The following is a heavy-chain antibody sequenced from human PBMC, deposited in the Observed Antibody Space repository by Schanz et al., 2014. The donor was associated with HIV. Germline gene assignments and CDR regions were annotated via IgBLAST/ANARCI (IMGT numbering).Heavy chain of an antibody. D-gene: IGHD6-19*01. Sequence: VQLVESGGGLIQPGGSLRLSCAASGLTFSSSIMHWVRQAPGKGLEWVAGMSHDGFSKYFADSVKGRFTISRDNSKNTLYLQMNSLRAEDTAVYYCARDGSSGWQDPFDYWGQGTLVTVSS. CDR1: GLTFSSSI. V-gene: IGHV3-30-3*01. J-gene: IGHJ4*02. CDR3: ARDGSSGWQDPFDY. CDR2: MSHDGFSK.